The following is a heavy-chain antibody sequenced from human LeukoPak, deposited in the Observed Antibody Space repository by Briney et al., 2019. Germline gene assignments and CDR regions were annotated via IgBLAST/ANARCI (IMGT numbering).Heavy chain of an antibody. D-gene: IGHD6-13*01. V-gene: IGHV3-11*05. CDR2: ISSSSSYT. CDR1: GFTFSDYY. Sequence: GGSLRLSCAASGFTFSDYYMSWIRQAPGKGLEWVSYISSSSSYTNYADSVKGRFTISRDNAKNSLYLQMNSLRAEDTAVYYCAKVIAAAGSHHRTPFWFDPWGQGTLVTVSS. J-gene: IGHJ5*02. CDR3: AKVIAAAGSHHRTPFWFDP.